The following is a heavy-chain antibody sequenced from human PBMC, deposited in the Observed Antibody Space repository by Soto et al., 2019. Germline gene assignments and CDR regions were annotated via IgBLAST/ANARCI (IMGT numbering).Heavy chain of an antibody. CDR2: ISSRSITI. D-gene: IGHD2-15*01. Sequence: PGGSLRLSCAASGFTFSSYSMNWVRQAPGKGLEWVSYISSRSITIYYADSVKGRFTISRDNAKNSLYLQMNSLRAEDTAVYYCASQYCSGGSCYYFDHWGQGTQVTVS. CDR1: GFTFSSYS. CDR3: ASQYCSGGSCYYFDH. J-gene: IGHJ4*02. V-gene: IGHV3-48*01.